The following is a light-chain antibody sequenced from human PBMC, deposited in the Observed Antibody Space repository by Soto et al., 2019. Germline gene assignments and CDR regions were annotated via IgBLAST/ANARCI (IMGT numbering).Light chain of an antibody. V-gene: IGKV1-5*01. CDR2: DAS. J-gene: IGKJ1*01. Sequence: DIPLTHTPTNLFASLGDRVTITFRSSKNSNTWVAWYQQKPGKAPKLLIYDASSLESGVPSRVSGSGSGTEFTLTICSLQPDDFATYYCQPYYNCWKLGPGTKVDI. CDR1: KNSNTW. CDR3: QPYYNCWK.